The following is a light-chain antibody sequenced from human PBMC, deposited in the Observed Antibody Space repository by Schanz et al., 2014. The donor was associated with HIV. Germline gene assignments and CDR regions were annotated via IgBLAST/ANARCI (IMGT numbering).Light chain of an antibody. CDR2: DVT. V-gene: IGLV2-14*03. J-gene: IGLJ3*02. CDR3: SSYTSTSTRV. CDR1: SGDVGPYDY. Sequence: HSALTQPASVSGSAGQSITISCTGTSGDVGPYDYVSWYQQHPGQAPKLLIYDVTDRPSGVSNRFSGSKSGYTASLTISGLQAEDEADYYCSSYTSTSTRVFGGGTKLTVL.